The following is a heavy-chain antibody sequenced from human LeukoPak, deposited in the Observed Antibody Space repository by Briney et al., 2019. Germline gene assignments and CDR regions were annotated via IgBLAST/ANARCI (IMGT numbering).Heavy chain of an antibody. V-gene: IGHV4-59*01. CDR1: GRPFNTAY. J-gene: IGHJ4*02. D-gene: IGHD3-10*01. CDR2: VYYTGRS. CDR3: ARDLGSYFFDY. Sequence: SETLSLTCAVSGRPFNTAYWNWIRQSPGKGLVWIGYVYYTGRSNYNPSLKSRATISVDTSNNHFSLKLTSVTAADTAIYFCARDLGSYFFDYWGQGILVTVSS.